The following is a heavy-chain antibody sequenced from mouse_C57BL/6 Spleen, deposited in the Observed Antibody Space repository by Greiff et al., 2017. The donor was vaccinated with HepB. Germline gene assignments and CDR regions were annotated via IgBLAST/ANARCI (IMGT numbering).Heavy chain of an antibody. CDR2: IYPGDGDT. J-gene: IGHJ4*01. CDR1: GYAFSSSW. CDR3: ARWVPPCAMDY. V-gene: IGHV1-82*01. D-gene: IGHD2-14*01. Sequence: QVQLQQSGPELVKPGASVKISCKASGYAFSSSWMNWVKQRPGKGLEWIGRIYPGDGDTNYNGKFKGKATLTADKSSSTAYMQLSSLTSEDSAVYFCARWVPPCAMDYWGQGTSVTVSS.